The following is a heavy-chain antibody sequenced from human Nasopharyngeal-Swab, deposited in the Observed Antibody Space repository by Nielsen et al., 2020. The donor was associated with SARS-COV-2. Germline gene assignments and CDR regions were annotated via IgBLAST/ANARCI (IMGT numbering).Heavy chain of an antibody. CDR3: ARGRFAVVPAASYYYYMDV. D-gene: IGHD2-2*01. J-gene: IGHJ6*03. CDR1: GYTFTGYY. Sequence: ASVKVSCKASGYTFTGYYMHWVRQAPGQGLEWMGRINPNSGGTNYAQKFQGRVTMTRDTSISTAYMELSRLRSDDTAVYYCARGRFAVVPAASYYYYMDVWGKGTTVTVSS. V-gene: IGHV1-2*06. CDR2: INPNSGGT.